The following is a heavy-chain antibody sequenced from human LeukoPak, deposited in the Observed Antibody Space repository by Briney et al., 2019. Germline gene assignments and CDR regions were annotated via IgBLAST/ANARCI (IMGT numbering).Heavy chain of an antibody. CDR3: ARVGSHSGSLSLIRRNYKYYYYMDV. CDR1: GFTFSSYS. V-gene: IGHV3-7*01. Sequence: GGSLRLSCAASGFTFSSYSMNWVRQAPGKGLEWVANIKQDGSEKYYVDSVKGRFTISRDNAKNSLYLQMNSLRAEDTAVYYCARVGSHSGSLSLIRRNYKYYYYMDVWGKGTTVTISS. CDR2: IKQDGSEK. D-gene: IGHD3-10*01. J-gene: IGHJ6*03.